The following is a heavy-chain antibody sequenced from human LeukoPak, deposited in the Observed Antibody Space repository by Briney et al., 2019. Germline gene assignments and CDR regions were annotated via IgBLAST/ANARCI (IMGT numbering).Heavy chain of an antibody. Sequence: ASVKVSCKASGYTFTSYGISWVRQAPGQGAEWVGWMNPNSGNTGYAQKFQGRVTMTRNTSISTAYMELSSLRSEDTAVYYCAREWDDYGDYWGQGTLVTVSS. CDR2: MNPNSGNT. V-gene: IGHV1-8*02. D-gene: IGHD1-26*01. CDR1: GYTFTSYG. CDR3: AREWDDYGDY. J-gene: IGHJ4*02.